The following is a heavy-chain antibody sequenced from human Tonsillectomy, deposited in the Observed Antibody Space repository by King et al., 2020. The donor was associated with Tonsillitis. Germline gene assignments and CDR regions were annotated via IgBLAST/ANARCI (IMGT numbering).Heavy chain of an antibody. D-gene: IGHD3-10*01. Sequence: QVQLVESGAEVKKPGASVKVSCKASGYTFTGYHMHWVRQARGQGLEWMGWISPNSGGTHYAQMFQGRVTMTRDTSITTAYMELSGLRSDDTAVYYCAKIGTAYGAFDIWGQGTMVTVSS. V-gene: IGHV1-2*02. CDR2: ISPNSGGT. CDR1: GYTFTGYH. J-gene: IGHJ3*02. CDR3: AKIGTAYGAFDI.